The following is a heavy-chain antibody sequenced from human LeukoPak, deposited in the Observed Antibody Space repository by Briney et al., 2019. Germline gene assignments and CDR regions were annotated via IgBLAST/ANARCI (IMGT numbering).Heavy chain of an antibody. Sequence: GASVKVSCKASGYTLTSYYMHWVRQAPGQGLEWMGIINPSGGSTSYAQKFQGRVTMTRDTSTSTVYMGLSSLRSEDTAVYYCARGFPKLGFDPWGQGTLVTVSS. J-gene: IGHJ5*02. CDR2: INPSGGST. CDR1: GYTLTSYY. CDR3: ARGFPKLGFDP. D-gene: IGHD1-1*01. V-gene: IGHV1-46*01.